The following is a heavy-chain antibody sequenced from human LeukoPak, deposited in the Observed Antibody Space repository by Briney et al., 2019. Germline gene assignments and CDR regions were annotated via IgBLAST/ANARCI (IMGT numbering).Heavy chain of an antibody. CDR2: IYPGDSDT. Sequence: GESLKISYKGSGXSFTNHWSGWVRQMPGKGLEWMGIIYPGDSDTRYSPSFQGQVTISADKSISTAYLQWSSLKASDSAMYYCARHRGTTTVDYWGQGTLVTVSS. J-gene: IGHJ4*02. D-gene: IGHD1-1*01. CDR1: GXSFTNHW. V-gene: IGHV5-51*01. CDR3: ARHRGTTTVDY.